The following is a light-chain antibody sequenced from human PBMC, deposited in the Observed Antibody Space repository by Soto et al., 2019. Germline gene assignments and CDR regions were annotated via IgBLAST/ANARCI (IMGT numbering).Light chain of an antibody. CDR3: QQYYSYAIP. CDR1: QGISSY. Sequence: AIRMTQSPSSLSASTGDRVTITCRASQGISSYLAWYQQKPGKAPQLLIYAASTLQSGFPSRFRGSGSETDFTLTLSCLQSEDFATYYRQQYYSYAIPFGHGTRLEIK. V-gene: IGKV1-8*01. CDR2: AAS. J-gene: IGKJ5*01.